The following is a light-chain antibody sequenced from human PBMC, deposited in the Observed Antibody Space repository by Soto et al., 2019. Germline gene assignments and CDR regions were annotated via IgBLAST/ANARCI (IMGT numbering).Light chain of an antibody. CDR3: SSYTGSNNLL. CDR1: SSDVGSYNY. Sequence: QSALTQPPSASGSPGQSVTISCTGTSSDVGSYNYVSWYQQHPGKAPKLMIYEVSKRPSGVPDRFSGSKSGNTASLTVSGLQAEDEADYYCSSYTGSNNLLFSGGTQLTVL. J-gene: IGLJ2*01. V-gene: IGLV2-8*01. CDR2: EVS.